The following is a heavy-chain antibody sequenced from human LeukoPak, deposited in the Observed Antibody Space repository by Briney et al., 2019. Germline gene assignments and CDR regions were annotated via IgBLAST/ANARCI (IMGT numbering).Heavy chain of an antibody. J-gene: IGHJ3*01. CDR2: IYPDDSDT. D-gene: IGHD3-22*01. CDR3: ARPNVTSYYDSRGYDAFDV. V-gene: IGHV5-51*01. CDR1: GYRFNAYW. Sequence: GESLKISCKGSGYRFNAYWIAWVRQMPGKGLEWMGIIYPDDSDTRYSPSFQGQVTISADKSVRTAYLQWSSLKASDTAMYYCARPNVTSYYDSRGYDAFDVWGQGTMVTVSS.